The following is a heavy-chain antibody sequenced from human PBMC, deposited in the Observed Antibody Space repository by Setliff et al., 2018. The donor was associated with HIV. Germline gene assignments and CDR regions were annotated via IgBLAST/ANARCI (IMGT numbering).Heavy chain of an antibody. CDR1: GGSFSGYY. CDR2: INHSGNT. D-gene: IGHD6-19*01. V-gene: IGHV4-34*01. J-gene: IGHJ4*02. Sequence: SETLSLTCAVYGGSFSGYYWSWIRQPPGKGLEWIGEINHSGNTNYNPSLKSRVTISVDTSKNQFTLNLNSVTAADTAVYYCAIRGSSGWYVGGYFDYWGQGTLVTVSS. CDR3: AIRGSSGWYVGGYFDY.